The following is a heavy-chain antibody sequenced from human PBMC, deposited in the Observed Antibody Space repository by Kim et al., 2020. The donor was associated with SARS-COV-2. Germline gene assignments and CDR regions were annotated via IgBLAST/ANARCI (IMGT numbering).Heavy chain of an antibody. CDR2: INPSGGST. CDR1: GYTFTSYY. D-gene: IGHD3-16*02. J-gene: IGHJ5*02. V-gene: IGHV1-46*01. Sequence: ASVKVSCKASGYTFTSYYMHWVRQAPGQGLEWMGIINPSGGSTSYAQKFQGRVTMTRDTSTSTVYMELSSLRSEDTAVYYCARGPPPLSDYIWGSYRQKVWFDPWGQGTLVTVSS. CDR3: ARGPPPLSDYIWGSYRQKVWFDP.